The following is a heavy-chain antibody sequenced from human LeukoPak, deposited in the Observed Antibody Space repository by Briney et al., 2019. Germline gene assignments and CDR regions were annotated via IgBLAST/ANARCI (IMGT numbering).Heavy chain of an antibody. J-gene: IGHJ5*02. CDR2: IIPIFGTA. Sequence: ASVKVSCKASGGTFSSYAISWVRQAPGQGLEWMGGIIPIFGTANYAQKFQGRVTITADKSTSTAYMELSSLRSEDTAVYYCAREDYYGSGGSNWFDPWGQGILVTVSS. CDR3: AREDYYGSGGSNWFDP. CDR1: GGTFSSYA. V-gene: IGHV1-69*06. D-gene: IGHD3-10*01.